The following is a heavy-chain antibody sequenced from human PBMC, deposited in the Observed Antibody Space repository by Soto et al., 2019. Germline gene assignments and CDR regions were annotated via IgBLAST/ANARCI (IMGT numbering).Heavy chain of an antibody. CDR1: GFTFSGYG. Sequence: QVQLVESGGGVVQPGRSLRLSCGAAGFTFSGYGMHWVRQAPGKGLEWVAVTSHDGSNKYYADSVKGRFPISRDNSGNTLYLQMNSLRAEDTAVYYCAKSVRYYDSSAYYPLDYWGQGTLVAVSS. J-gene: IGHJ4*02. D-gene: IGHD3-22*01. CDR3: AKSVRYYDSSAYYPLDY. CDR2: TSHDGSNK. V-gene: IGHV3-30*18.